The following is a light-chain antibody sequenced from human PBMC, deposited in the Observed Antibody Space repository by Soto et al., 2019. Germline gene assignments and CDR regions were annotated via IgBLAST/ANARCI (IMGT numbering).Light chain of an antibody. CDR3: QQYDVSPLT. CDR1: QTIDRY. V-gene: IGKV1-39*01. CDR2: AAS. Sequence: IQMTQSPSSLSASVGDTVTITCRASQTIDRYLNWFQQKSGQAPKLLMNAASTLRSGVPSRFSASGSGTDFTLTINSLQAEDVAVYYCQQYDVSPLTFGGGTKVEIK. J-gene: IGKJ4*01.